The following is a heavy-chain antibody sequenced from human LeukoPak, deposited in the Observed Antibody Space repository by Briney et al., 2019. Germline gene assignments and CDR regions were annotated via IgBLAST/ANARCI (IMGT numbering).Heavy chain of an antibody. V-gene: IGHV1-46*01. D-gene: IGHD6-13*01. Sequence: ASVKVSCKAFGYTFTRYYMHWVRQAPGQGPEWMGVISPSGGSTTYAQKFQGRVTLTRDMSTSTDYLELSSLRSEDTAVYYCARVWGSSWLAYYYYMDVWGKGTTVTVSS. J-gene: IGHJ6*03. CDR3: ARVWGSSWLAYYYYMDV. CDR2: ISPSGGST. CDR1: GYTFTRYY.